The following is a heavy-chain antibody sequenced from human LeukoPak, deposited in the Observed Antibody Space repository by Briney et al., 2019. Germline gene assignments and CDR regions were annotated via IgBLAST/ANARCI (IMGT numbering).Heavy chain of an antibody. V-gene: IGHV1-18*01. Sequence: ASVKVSCKASGYTFTNYGMSWVRQAPGQGLEWMGWISAHNGNTNYAQKFQGRVTMTTDTSTNTAYMELRSLRSDDAAVYYCARDSDTRGIAAKFAYWGQGTLVTVSS. J-gene: IGHJ4*02. CDR2: ISAHNGNT. CDR3: ARDSDTRGIAAKFAY. CDR1: GYTFTNYG. D-gene: IGHD6-13*01.